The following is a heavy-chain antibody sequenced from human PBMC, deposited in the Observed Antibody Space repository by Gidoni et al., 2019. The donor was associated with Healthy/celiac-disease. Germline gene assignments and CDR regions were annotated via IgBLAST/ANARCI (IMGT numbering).Heavy chain of an antibody. J-gene: IGHJ6*02. D-gene: IGHD6-13*01. Sequence: EVQLVGSGGGMVKPGGSLRLSWAASGVTLSSYRRNWVRKAPGKGLERVSSNSSSSSHICYSDSVKGRFTISQDNAMNSLYLQMNSPRAEDTAVYYCARDHQLVLRGSNYYYYGMDVWGQGTTVTVSS. V-gene: IGHV3-21*01. CDR1: GVTLSSYR. CDR3: ARDHQLVLRGSNYYYYGMDV. CDR2: NSSSSSHI.